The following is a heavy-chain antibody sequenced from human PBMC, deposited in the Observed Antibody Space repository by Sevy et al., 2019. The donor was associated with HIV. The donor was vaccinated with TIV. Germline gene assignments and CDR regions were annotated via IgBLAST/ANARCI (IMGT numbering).Heavy chain of an antibody. Sequence: GGSLRLSCAASGFTFSSYWMSWVRQAPGKGLEWVANIKQDGSEKYYVDSVEGRFTISRDNAKKSLYLQMNSLRAEDTVLYYCARGGCWSSSSCLAAFDYWGQGTLVTVSS. D-gene: IGHD6-6*01. J-gene: IGHJ4*02. CDR1: GFTFSSYW. V-gene: IGHV3-7*03. CDR2: IKQDGSEK. CDR3: ARGGCWSSSSCLAAFDY.